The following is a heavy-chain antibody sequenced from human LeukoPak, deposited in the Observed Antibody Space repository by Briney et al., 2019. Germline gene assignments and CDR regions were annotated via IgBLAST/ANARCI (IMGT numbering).Heavy chain of an antibody. D-gene: IGHD3-16*01. CDR2: IWYDGSNK. J-gene: IGHJ4*02. Sequence: PGGSLRLSCAASGFVFSNYDMHWVRQAPGKGLEWVAVIWYDGSNKYYADSVKGRFTISRDNSKNTLYLQMNSLRAEDTAVYYCARDPGGSYFDYWGQGTLVTVSS. V-gene: IGHV3-33*01. CDR3: ARDPGGSYFDY. CDR1: GFVFSNYD.